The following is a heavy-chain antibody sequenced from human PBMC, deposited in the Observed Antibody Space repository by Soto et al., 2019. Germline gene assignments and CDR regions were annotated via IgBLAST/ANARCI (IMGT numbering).Heavy chain of an antibody. J-gene: IGHJ4*02. CDR3: ARDSLGYCSGGSCYDFDY. V-gene: IGHV4-59*01. CDR2: IYYSGST. D-gene: IGHD2-15*01. Sequence: SETLSLTCTVSGGSISSYYWSWSRQPPGKGLEWIGYIYYSGSTNYNPSLKSRVTISVDTSKNQFSLKLSSVTAADTAVYYCARDSLGYCSGGSCYDFDYWGQGTLVTVSS. CDR1: GGSISSYY.